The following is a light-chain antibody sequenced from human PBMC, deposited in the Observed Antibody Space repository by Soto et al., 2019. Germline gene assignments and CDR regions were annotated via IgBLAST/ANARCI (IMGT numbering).Light chain of an antibody. J-gene: IGLJ1*01. CDR2: EVS. V-gene: IGLV2-14*01. CDR3: SSYTSSSTLNV. Sequence: QSVLTQPASVSGSPGQSITISCTGTSSDVGGYNYVSWYQQHPGKAPKLMIYEVSNRPSGVSNRFSGSKSGNTASLTISGLQAEDEADYYCSSYTSSSTLNVFGNGTKVTVL. CDR1: SSDVGGYNY.